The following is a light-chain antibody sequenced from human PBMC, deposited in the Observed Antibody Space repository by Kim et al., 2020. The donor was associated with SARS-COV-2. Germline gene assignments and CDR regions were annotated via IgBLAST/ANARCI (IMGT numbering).Light chain of an antibody. V-gene: IGLV1-44*01. CDR3: AAWDDSLSARV. CDR2: GNE. J-gene: IGLJ3*02. CDR1: SCNIGVNA. Sequence: QSVLTQPASVSGTPGQRVTISCSGSSCNIGVNAVSWCQQLPGTDPKLLIYGNENRPSGGPDRFSGSKSGTSASLAISGLQSQDEADYYCAAWDDSLSARVFGAGTKLTVL.